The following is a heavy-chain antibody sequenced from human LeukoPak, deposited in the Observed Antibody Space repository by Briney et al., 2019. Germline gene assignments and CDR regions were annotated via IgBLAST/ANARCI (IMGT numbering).Heavy chain of an antibody. Sequence: ASVKVSCKASGFTFISYDLKWVRQATGQGLEWMGWMKPKSGDTGYAEKFQGRVTMTRNTSINTAYMELSRLRSEDTAVYYCARDEAVRNWFDPWGQGTLVTVSS. J-gene: IGHJ5*02. CDR2: MKPKSGDT. CDR3: ARDEAVRNWFDP. V-gene: IGHV1-8*01. CDR1: GFTFISYD. D-gene: IGHD3-10*01.